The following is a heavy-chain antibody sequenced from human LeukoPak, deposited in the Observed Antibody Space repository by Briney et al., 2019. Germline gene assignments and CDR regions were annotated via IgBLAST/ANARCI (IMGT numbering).Heavy chain of an antibody. CDR2: INPNSGGT. J-gene: IGHJ4*02. CDR3: ARVKRSVDTPNFDY. Sequence: VASVKVSCKASGYTFTGYYMHWVRQAPGQGLEWMGRINPNSGGTNYAQKFQGRVTMTRDTSISTAYMELSRLRSDDTAVYYCARVKRSVDTPNFDYCGQGTLVTVSS. V-gene: IGHV1-2*06. CDR1: GYTFTGYY.